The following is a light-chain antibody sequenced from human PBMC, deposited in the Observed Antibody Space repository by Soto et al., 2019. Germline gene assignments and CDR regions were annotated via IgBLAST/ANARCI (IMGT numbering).Light chain of an antibody. Sequence: ENVLTQSPGTLSLSPGERATLSCRASQSVSSTYLAWYQQKPGQAPRLLIYGASSRATGIPDRFSGSGSGTDFTLTISRLEPEDFAVYSCQQYGSRLTFGGGTKV. J-gene: IGKJ4*01. CDR2: GAS. CDR3: QQYGSRLT. CDR1: QSVSSTY. V-gene: IGKV3-20*01.